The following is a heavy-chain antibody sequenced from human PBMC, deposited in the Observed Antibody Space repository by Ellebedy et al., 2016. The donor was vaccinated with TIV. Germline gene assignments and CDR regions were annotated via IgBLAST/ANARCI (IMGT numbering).Heavy chain of an antibody. CDR3: ARTDVETSSGWYMVDY. V-gene: IGHV3-23*01. CDR2: ISSSGSTI. Sequence: GGSLRLSCAASGFTFSNYAISWVRQAPGKGLEWVSAISSSGSTIYYADSVKGRFTISRDNAKNSLFLQMNSLRAEDTAVYYCARTDVETSSGWYMVDYWGQGSLVTVSS. D-gene: IGHD6-19*01. J-gene: IGHJ4*02. CDR1: GFTFSNYA.